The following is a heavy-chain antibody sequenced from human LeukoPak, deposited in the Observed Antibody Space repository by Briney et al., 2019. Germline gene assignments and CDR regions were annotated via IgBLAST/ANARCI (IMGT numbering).Heavy chain of an antibody. D-gene: IGHD2-2*01. Sequence: PGGSLRLSCEASGFTFSDYHMSWIRQAPGKGLEWISYVTGGGTGYYADSVKGRFTISRDNVKNSVYLQMNSLRDDDTAVYYCAKDTRFRYCSSTSCLAGTDYWGQGTLVTVSS. CDR3: AKDTRFRYCSSTSCLAGTDY. CDR2: VTGGGTG. CDR1: GFTFSDYH. J-gene: IGHJ4*02. V-gene: IGHV3-11*01.